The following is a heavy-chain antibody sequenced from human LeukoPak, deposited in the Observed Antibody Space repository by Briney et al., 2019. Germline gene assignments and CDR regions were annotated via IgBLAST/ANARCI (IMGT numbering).Heavy chain of an antibody. Sequence: TGGSLRLSCAASGFTFSSFEMNWVRQAPGKGLEWISYISGSDNTIYYADSVKGRFTVSRDNAKNSLYLQMNSLRAEDTAVYYCAKNSFPFHLQVHSDYRGQGTLVTVSS. CDR1: GFTFSSFE. V-gene: IGHV3-48*03. CDR2: ISGSDNTI. D-gene: IGHD1-1*01. CDR3: AKNSFPFHLQVHSDY. J-gene: IGHJ4*02.